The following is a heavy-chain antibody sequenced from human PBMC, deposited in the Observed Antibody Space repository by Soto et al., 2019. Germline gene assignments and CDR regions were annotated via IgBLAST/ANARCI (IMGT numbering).Heavy chain of an antibody. Sequence: SETLSLTCAVYGGSFSVYYWSWIRQPPGKGLEWIGEINHSGSTNYNPSLKSRVTISVDTSKNQFSLKLSSVTAADTAVYYCARVTLDIVATTLFDYWGQGTLVTVST. CDR1: GGSFSVYY. V-gene: IGHV4-34*01. CDR2: INHSGST. D-gene: IGHD5-12*01. CDR3: ARVTLDIVATTLFDY. J-gene: IGHJ4*02.